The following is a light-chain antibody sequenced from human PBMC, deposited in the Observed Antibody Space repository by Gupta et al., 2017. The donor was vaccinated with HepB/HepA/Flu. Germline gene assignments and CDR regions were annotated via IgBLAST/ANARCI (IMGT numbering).Light chain of an antibody. V-gene: IGKV3-20*01. Sequence: EIVLTQSPGTLSLSPGERATLSCRASQSVNSNYLAWYQQKPGQTPRLLIYATSNRVTGISDRFSASGYGKEFTLTISRREPKDFAVYYCQQYGSPALYTFGQGTRLDIK. CDR2: ATS. J-gene: IGKJ2*01. CDR1: QSVNSNY. CDR3: QQYGSPALYT.